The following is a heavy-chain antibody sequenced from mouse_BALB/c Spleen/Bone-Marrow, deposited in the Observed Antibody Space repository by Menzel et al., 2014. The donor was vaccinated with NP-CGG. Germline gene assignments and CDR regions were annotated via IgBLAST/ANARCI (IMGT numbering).Heavy chain of an antibody. D-gene: IGHD1-1*01. V-gene: IGHV5-6*02. CDR3: ARPTTVVATGGSFDY. CDR1: GFTFSSYD. Sequence: EVMLVESGGDLVKPGGSLKLSCAASGFTFSSYDMSWVRQTPDKRLEWVATTSSGTYYPDSVKGRFTISRDNAKNTLYLQMSSLKSEDTAMYYCARPTTVVATGGSFDYWGQGTTLTVSS. J-gene: IGHJ2*01. CDR2: TSSGT.